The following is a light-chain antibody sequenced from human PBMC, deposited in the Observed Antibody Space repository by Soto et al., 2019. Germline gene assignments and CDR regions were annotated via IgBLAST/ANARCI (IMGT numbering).Light chain of an antibody. V-gene: IGKV1-27*01. CDR1: QGIGNN. J-gene: IGKJ1*01. CDR3: QKYDSVPWT. CDR2: AAS. Sequence: DIQMTQSPSSLSASVGDRVTITCRASQGIGNNLAWYQQKPGKVPALLIYAASALQSGVPSRFSGSGSGTDFTLTISSLQPKDVASYYCQKYDSVPWTFGQGTKVEV.